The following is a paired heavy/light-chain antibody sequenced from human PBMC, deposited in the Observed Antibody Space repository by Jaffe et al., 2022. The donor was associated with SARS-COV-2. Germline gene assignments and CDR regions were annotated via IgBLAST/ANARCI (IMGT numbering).Heavy chain of an antibody. V-gene: IGHV3-74*01. CDR3: ANSDAAARPFY. D-gene: IGHD6-6*01. CDR2: VKSDGSST. J-gene: IGHJ4*02. CDR1: GFTLSNYW. Sequence: EVQLVESGGGLAQPGGSLRLSCAASGFTLSNYWMHWVRQAPGKGLVWVARVKSDGSSTNYADSVRGRFTISRDNAKNTLYLQMNSLRAEDTAVYYCANSDAAARPFYWGQGTLVTVSS.
Light chain of an antibody. V-gene: IGLV2-23*01. CDR2: EGS. Sequence: QSALTQPASVSGSPGQSITISCTGTSSDIGSYNLVSWYQQDPGKAPKVIIYEGSKRPSGVSNRFSGSKSGNTASLTISGLQAEDEADYYCCSYVGGGVVFGGGTKLTVL. J-gene: IGLJ2*01. CDR1: SSDIGSYNL. CDR3: CSYVGGGVV.